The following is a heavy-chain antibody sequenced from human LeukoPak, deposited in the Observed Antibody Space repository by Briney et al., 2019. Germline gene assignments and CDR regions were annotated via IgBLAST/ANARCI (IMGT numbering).Heavy chain of an antibody. V-gene: IGHV1-2*02. CDR2: INPNSGGT. J-gene: IGHJ4*02. CDR3: ARAMIVGHESDY. D-gene: IGHD3-22*01. Sequence: RASVKVSCKASGYTFTGYYMHWVRQAPGQGLEWMGWINPNSGGTNYAQKFQGRVTMTRDTSISTAYMELSRLRSDDTAVYYCARAMIVGHESDYWGQGTLVTVSS. CDR1: GYTFTGYY.